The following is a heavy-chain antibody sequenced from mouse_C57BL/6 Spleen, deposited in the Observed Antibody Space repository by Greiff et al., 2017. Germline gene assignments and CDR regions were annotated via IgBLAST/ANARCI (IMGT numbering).Heavy chain of an antibody. D-gene: IGHD3-1*01. CDR1: GFNIKNNY. V-gene: IGHV14-3*01. Sequence: EVQLQESVAELVRPGASVKLSCTASGFNIKNNYMHWVKQRPEQGLEWIGRIDPANGNTKYAPKFQGKATITEDTSSNTHYLQLSNLTSEYSSIYYCARQLPYYYAMDYWGQGTSVTVSS. CDR2: IDPANGNT. J-gene: IGHJ4*01. CDR3: ARQLPYYYAMDY.